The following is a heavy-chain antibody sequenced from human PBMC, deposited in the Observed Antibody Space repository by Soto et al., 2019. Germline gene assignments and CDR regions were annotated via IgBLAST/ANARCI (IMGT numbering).Heavy chain of an antibody. D-gene: IGHD3-3*01. J-gene: IGHJ5*02. CDR3: ATLFASLLLTWFAP. Sequence: EVQLLESGGGLVQPGGSLRLSCVASGFSFSTYAMSWVRQAPGKGLEWVSGISAGGGNTYYADSVGGRFTISRDNSKNTLYLQISSLRAEERALYYCATLFASLLLTWFAPWAQGTLLTFS. V-gene: IGHV3-23*01. CDR2: ISAGGGNT. CDR1: GFSFSTYA.